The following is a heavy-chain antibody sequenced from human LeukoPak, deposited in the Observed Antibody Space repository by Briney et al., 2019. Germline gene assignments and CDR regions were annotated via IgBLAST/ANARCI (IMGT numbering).Heavy chain of an antibody. CDR3: ARGTIGVAGTLDF. CDR2: ISYDGSNK. V-gene: IGHV3-30*03. Sequence: GGSLRLSCAASGFTFSSYVMHWVRQAPGKGLEWVAVISYDGSNKYYADSVKGRFTISRDNSKNTLYLQMNSLRADDTAVYYCARGTIGVAGTLDFWGQGTLVTVSS. D-gene: IGHD6-19*01. J-gene: IGHJ4*02. CDR1: GFTFSSYV.